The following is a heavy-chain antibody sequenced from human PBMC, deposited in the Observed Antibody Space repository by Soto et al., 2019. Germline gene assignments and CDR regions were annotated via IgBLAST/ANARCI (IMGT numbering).Heavy chain of an antibody. D-gene: IGHD1-26*01. CDR3: AIGGGSYYYNGMDV. CDR1: GFTFSDHY. V-gene: IGHV3-72*01. CDR2: SRNKADRYTT. Sequence: PGGYLRLSCAASGFTFSDHYMDWVRQAPGKGLEWVGRSRNKADRYTTEYAASVKGRFTISRDDSKNSLSLQMNSLKSEDTAVYYCAIGGGSYYYNGMDVWGHWTTVTVSS. J-gene: IGHJ6*02.